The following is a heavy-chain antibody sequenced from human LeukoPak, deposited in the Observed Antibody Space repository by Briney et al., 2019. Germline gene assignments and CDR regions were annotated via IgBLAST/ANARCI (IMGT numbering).Heavy chain of an antibody. CDR2: INHSGST. D-gene: IGHD2/OR15-2a*01. J-gene: IGHJ4*02. Sequence: SETLSLTCAVYGGSFSGYYWSWIRQPPGKGLEWIGEINHSGSTNYNPSLKSRVTISVDTAKNQFSLKLSSVTAADTAVYYCARVEYSPDYWGQGTLVTVSS. V-gene: IGHV4-34*01. CDR3: ARVEYSPDY. CDR1: GGSFSGYY.